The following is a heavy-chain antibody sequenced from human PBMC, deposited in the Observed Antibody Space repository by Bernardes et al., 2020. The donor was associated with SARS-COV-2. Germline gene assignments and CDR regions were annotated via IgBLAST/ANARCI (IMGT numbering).Heavy chain of an antibody. D-gene: IGHD5-18*01. CDR3: ARLPWIQLWLQGFYFDL. Sequence: GGSLRLSCAASGFTFSSYAMSWVRQAPGKGLEWVSAISGSGGSTYYADSVKGRFTISRDNSKNTLFLQMRTLRAEDTAVYYCARLPWIQLWLQGFYFDLWGHGTLVTVSS. J-gene: IGHJ4*01. CDR1: GFTFSSYA. V-gene: IGHV3-23*01. CDR2: ISGSGGST.